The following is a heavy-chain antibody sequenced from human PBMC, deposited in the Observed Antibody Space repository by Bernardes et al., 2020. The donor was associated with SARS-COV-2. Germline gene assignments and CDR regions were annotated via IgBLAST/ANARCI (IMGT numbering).Heavy chain of an antibody. Sequence: GSLRLSCAASGFTFSSYAMSWVRQAPGKGLEWVSAISGSGGSTYYADSVKGRFTISRDNSKNTLYLQMNSLRAEDTAVYYCAKVRIGDYDFWSGYSPGFYYYGMDVWGQGTTVTVSS. CDR1: GFTFSSYA. CDR3: AKVRIGDYDFWSGYSPGFYYYGMDV. V-gene: IGHV3-23*01. CDR2: ISGSGGST. J-gene: IGHJ6*02. D-gene: IGHD3-3*01.